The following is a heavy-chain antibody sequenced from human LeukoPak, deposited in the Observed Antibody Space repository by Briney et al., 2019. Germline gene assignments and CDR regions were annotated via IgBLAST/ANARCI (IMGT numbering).Heavy chain of an antibody. Sequence: SSETLSLTCTVSGGSLSSSSDYWGWIRQPPGKGLEWIGSIYYSGSTYYNPSLKSRVTISVDTSKNQFSLKLSSVTAADTAVYYCARHTRNYGPCNWFDPWGQGTLVTVSS. D-gene: IGHD3-16*01. V-gene: IGHV4-39*01. J-gene: IGHJ5*02. CDR1: GGSLSSSSDY. CDR3: ARHTRNYGPCNWFDP. CDR2: IYYSGST.